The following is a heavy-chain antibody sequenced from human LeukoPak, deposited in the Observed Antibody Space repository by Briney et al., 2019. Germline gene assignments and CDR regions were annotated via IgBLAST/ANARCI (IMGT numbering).Heavy chain of an antibody. J-gene: IGHJ3*02. Sequence: SVKVSCKASGGTFSSYTISWVRQAPGQGLEWMGRIIPILGIANYAQKFQGRVTITADKSTSTAYMELSSLRSEDTAVYYCAEPHYYDSSGYRGAFDIWGQGTMATVSS. CDR2: IIPILGIA. V-gene: IGHV1-69*02. CDR1: GGTFSSYT. D-gene: IGHD3-22*01. CDR3: AEPHYYDSSGYRGAFDI.